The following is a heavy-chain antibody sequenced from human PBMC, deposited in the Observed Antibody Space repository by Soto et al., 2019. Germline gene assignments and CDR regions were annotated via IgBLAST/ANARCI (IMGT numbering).Heavy chain of an antibody. Sequence: EVQVLESGGGLVQPGGSLRLSCAASGFTFSSYAMTWVRQAPGKGLEWVSTISSSGGSAYYADSVKGRFAISRDNSKNTLYLQMNSLRAEDTAVYYCAKDVVPVVVSLEYFQHWGQGTLVTVSS. D-gene: IGHD3-22*01. CDR1: GFTFSSYA. J-gene: IGHJ1*01. V-gene: IGHV3-23*01. CDR3: AKDVVPVVVSLEYFQH. CDR2: ISSSGGSA.